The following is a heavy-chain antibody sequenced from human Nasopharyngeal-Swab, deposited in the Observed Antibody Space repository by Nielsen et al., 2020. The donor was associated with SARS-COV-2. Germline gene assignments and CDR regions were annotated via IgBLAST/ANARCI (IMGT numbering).Heavy chain of an antibody. D-gene: IGHD6-13*01. Sequence: AAVKVSCKAAGDTFTGDYRHWGRQAAGQGVEGMGWSNPNSGGTNYAQKFQGWVTMTRDTSIRTAYMELSRLRSDDTAVYYCSRGYSQTTTELNYFDYWGQGTLVTVSS. CDR1: GDTFTGDY. V-gene: IGHV1-2*04. CDR2: SNPNSGGT. J-gene: IGHJ4*02. CDR3: SRGYSQTTTELNYFDY.